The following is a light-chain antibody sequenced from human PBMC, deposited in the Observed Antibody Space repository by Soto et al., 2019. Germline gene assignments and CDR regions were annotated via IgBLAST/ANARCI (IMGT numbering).Light chain of an antibody. V-gene: IGKV3-15*01. CDR3: HQYNGWPRT. Sequence: EIVLTQSPATLSLSPGEGASLSCRASQNISRSLAWYQQKPGQGPSLPIYGTSTRAGGVPARFSGGGSGTEFTLTITSLQSEDFAVYYCHQYNGWPRTFGQGTKVDIK. CDR2: GTS. CDR1: QNISRS. J-gene: IGKJ1*01.